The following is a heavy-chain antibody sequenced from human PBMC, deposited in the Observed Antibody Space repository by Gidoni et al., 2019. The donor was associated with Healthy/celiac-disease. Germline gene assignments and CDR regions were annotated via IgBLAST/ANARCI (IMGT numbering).Heavy chain of an antibody. D-gene: IGHD3-22*01. V-gene: IGHV4-34*01. Sequence: QVQLQQWGAGLLKPSETLSLTCAVSGGSFSGYYWSWIRQPPGKGLEWIGEINHSGSTNYNPSLKSRVTISVDTSKNQFSLKLSSVTAADTAVYYCARNHYYDSSGYFGYWGQGTLVTVSS. CDR1: GGSFSGYY. CDR2: INHSGST. CDR3: ARNHYYDSSGYFGY. J-gene: IGHJ4*02.